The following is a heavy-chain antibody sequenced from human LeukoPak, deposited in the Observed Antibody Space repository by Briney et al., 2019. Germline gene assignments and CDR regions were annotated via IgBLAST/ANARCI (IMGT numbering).Heavy chain of an antibody. J-gene: IGHJ4*02. Sequence: SETLSLTCTVSGGSISSGSYYWSWIRQHPGKGLEWIGYIYYSWSTYYNPSLKSRVTISVDTTKNQFSLKLSSVTAADTAVYYCARGTREVATIGSFDYWGQGTLVTVSS. V-gene: IGHV4-31*03. CDR2: IYYSWST. CDR1: GGSISSGSYY. D-gene: IGHD5-12*01. CDR3: ARGTREVATIGSFDY.